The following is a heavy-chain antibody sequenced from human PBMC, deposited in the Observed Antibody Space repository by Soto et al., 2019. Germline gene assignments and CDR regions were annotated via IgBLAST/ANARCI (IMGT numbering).Heavy chain of an antibody. CDR2: IIPIFGTA. CDR1: GGTFSSYA. Sequence: QVQLVQSGAEVKKPGSSVKVSYKASGGTFSSYAISWVRQAPGQGLEWMGGIIPIFGTANYAQKFQGRVTITADKSTSTAYMELSSLRSEDTAVYYCASPSLPITMVRGTYYYYYYGMDVWGQGTTVTVSS. J-gene: IGHJ6*02. D-gene: IGHD3-10*01. CDR3: ASPSLPITMVRGTYYYYYYGMDV. V-gene: IGHV1-69*06.